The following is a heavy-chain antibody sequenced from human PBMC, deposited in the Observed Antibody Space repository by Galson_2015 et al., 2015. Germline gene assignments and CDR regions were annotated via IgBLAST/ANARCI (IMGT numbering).Heavy chain of an antibody. CDR1: GFTFSSYG. D-gene: IGHD2-2*01. CDR3: ARVDCSSTSCYGPYYYYYGMDV. V-gene: IGHV3-33*01. Sequence: SLRLSCAASGFTFSSYGMHWVRQAPGKGLEWVAVIWYDGSNKYYADSVKGRFTISRDNSKNTLYLQMNSLRAEDTAVYYCARVDCSSTSCYGPYYYYYGMDVWGQGTTVTVSS. J-gene: IGHJ6*02. CDR2: IWYDGSNK.